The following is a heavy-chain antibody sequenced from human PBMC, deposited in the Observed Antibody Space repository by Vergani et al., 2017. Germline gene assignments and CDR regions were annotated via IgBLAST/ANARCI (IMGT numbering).Heavy chain of an antibody. CDR1: GFTFSSYG. D-gene: IGHD6-19*01. V-gene: IGHV3-33*01. J-gene: IGHJ5*02. CDR2: IWYDGSNK. CDR3: AREDSASSGSSWFDP. Sequence: QVQLVESGGGVVQPGRSLRLSCAASGFTFSSYGMHWVRQAPGKGLEWVAVIWYDGSNKYYADSVKGRFTISRDNSKNTLYLQMNSLRAEDTAVYYCAREDSASSGSSWFDPWGQGTLVTVSS.